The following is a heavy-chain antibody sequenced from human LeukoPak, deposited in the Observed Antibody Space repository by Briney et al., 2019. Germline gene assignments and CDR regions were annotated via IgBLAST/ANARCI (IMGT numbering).Heavy chain of an antibody. D-gene: IGHD3-16*01. CDR3: ARFPLGPADAFDI. Sequence: PGGSLRLSCAASGFTFSNAWMSWVRQAPGKGLEWVANIKQDGSEKYYVDSVKGRFTISRDNAKNSLYLQMNSLRAEDTAVYYCARFPLGPADAFDIWGQGTMVTVSS. J-gene: IGHJ3*02. V-gene: IGHV3-7*01. CDR1: GFTFSNAW. CDR2: IKQDGSEK.